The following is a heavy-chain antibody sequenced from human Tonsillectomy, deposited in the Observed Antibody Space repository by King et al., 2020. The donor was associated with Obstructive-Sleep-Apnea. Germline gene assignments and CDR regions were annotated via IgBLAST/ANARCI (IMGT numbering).Heavy chain of an antibody. CDR2: MSGSGDKT. Sequence: VQLVESGGGLVQPGGSLRLSCAASGFPLTTFAMGWVRQAPGWGLGGFSGMSGSGDKTYYADSVGGRFTISRDTSKNTLYLQMNSLRAEDTAVYYCARIPFINPVGATKTGAYFDYWGQGTLVTVSS. CDR3: ARIPFINPVGATKTGAYFDY. J-gene: IGHJ4*02. V-gene: IGHV3-23*04. CDR1: GFPLTTFA. D-gene: IGHD1-26*01.